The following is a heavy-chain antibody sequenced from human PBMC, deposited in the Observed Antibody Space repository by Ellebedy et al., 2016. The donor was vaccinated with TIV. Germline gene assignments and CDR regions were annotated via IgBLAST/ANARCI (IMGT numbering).Heavy chain of an antibody. Sequence: GESLKISXAASGFTFSGVAMTWVRQAPGKGLQWVSSIRSFDDSTYYADSEKGRFTTSRDNSKNTLYLQMNSLREEDTAVYYCAKGTLSVPAADDYWGQGTLVTVSS. CDR3: AKGTLSVPAADDY. D-gene: IGHD2-2*01. CDR2: IRSFDDST. V-gene: IGHV3-23*01. J-gene: IGHJ4*02. CDR1: GFTFSGVA.